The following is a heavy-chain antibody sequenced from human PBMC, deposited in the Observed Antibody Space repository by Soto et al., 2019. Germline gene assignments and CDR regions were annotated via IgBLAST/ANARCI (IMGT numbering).Heavy chain of an antibody. D-gene: IGHD5-18*01. CDR3: ARGVEGYGGPELDY. Sequence: EVQLVESGGGLVQPGGSLRLSCAASGFTFSRHWMHWVRLAPGKGPVWVSRVSLDGITTTYADSVKGRFTISRDNAKNTLDLQMNSLRVEDTAVYFCARGVEGYGGPELDYWGQGTLVSVSS. V-gene: IGHV3-74*01. CDR1: GFTFSRHW. CDR2: VSLDGITT. J-gene: IGHJ4*02.